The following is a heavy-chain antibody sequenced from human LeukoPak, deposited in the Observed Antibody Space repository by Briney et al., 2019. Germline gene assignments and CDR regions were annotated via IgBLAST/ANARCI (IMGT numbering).Heavy chain of an antibody. D-gene: IGHD3-9*01. J-gene: IGHJ4*02. CDR3: ARGSPQYYDILTGYYGFDY. CDR1: EFTFGEYA. Sequence: GGSLRLSCAASEFTFGEYALSWVRQTPVKGLEWVSTISGPGTSTYYADSVKGRFTISRDNSKNTLFLQMNTLRAEDTAVYYCARGSPQYYDILTGYYGFDYWGQGTLVTVSS. CDR2: ISGPGTST. V-gene: IGHV3-23*01.